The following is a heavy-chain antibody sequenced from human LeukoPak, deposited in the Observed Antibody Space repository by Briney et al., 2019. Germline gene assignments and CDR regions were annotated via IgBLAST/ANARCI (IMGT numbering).Heavy chain of an antibody. CDR2: ISSSGSTI. D-gene: IGHD3-3*01. Sequence: PGGSLRLSCAASGFTFSSYEMNWVRQAPGKGLEWVSYISSSGSTIYYADSVKGRFTISRDNAKNSLYLQMNSLRAEDTAVYYCARDSYDFFHGMDVWGQGTTVTVSS. CDR1: GFTFSSYE. CDR3: ARDSYDFFHGMDV. V-gene: IGHV3-48*03. J-gene: IGHJ6*02.